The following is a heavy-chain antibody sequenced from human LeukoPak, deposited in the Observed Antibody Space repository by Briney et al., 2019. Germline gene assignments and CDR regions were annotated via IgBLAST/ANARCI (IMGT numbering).Heavy chain of an antibody. V-gene: IGHV3-23*01. J-gene: IGHJ4*02. D-gene: IGHD3-22*01. Sequence: SGGSLRLSCAASGFTFSSYTMNWVRQAPGKGLEWVSAISGSGGSTYYADSVKGRFTISRDNSKNTLYLQMNSLRAEDTAVYYCAKVPSSGYYPIFDYWGQGTLVTVSS. CDR2: ISGSGGST. CDR1: GFTFSSYT. CDR3: AKVPSSGYYPIFDY.